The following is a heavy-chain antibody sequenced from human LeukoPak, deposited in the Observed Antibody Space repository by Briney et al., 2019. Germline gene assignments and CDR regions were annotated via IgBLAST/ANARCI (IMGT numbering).Heavy chain of an antibody. CDR2: ITSGSGYI. CDR3: AREWFPGGTTGTLDY. CDR1: GFSFSTYT. Sequence: TGGSLRLSCAASGFSFSTYTMNWVRQTPGKGLEWVSSITSGSGYIYYADSVKGRFTIPRDNPKNSLYLQMSSLRAEDTAVYYCAREWFPGGTTGTLDYWGQGTLVTVSS. J-gene: IGHJ4*02. D-gene: IGHD1-1*01. V-gene: IGHV3-21*01.